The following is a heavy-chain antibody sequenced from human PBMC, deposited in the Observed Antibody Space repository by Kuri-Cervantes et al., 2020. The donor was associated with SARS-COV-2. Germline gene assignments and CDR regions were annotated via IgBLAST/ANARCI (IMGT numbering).Heavy chain of an antibody. CDR2: ISGSGDNT. V-gene: IGHV3-23*01. J-gene: IGHJ4*02. CDR1: GFTFSSYA. CDR3: ARYCSSVSCYSLRAILDY. D-gene: IGHD2-2*02. Sequence: GESLKISCAASGFTFSSYAMSWVRQAPGKGLEWVSDISGSGDNTYYADSVKGRFTISRDNSKNTLYLQMNSLRAEDTAVYYCARYCSSVSCYSLRAILDYWGPGTLVTVSS.